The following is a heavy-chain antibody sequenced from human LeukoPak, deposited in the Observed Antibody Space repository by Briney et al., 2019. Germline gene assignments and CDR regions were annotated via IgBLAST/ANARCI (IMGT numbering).Heavy chain of an antibody. CDR3: ARGRRIKYYYGSGSYYPNWFDP. CDR1: GGTFSSYA. V-gene: IGHV1-69*13. J-gene: IGHJ5*02. D-gene: IGHD3-10*01. CDR2: IIPIFGTA. Sequence: GASMTVSCKASGGTFSSYAISWVRQAPGQGLEWMGGIIPIFGTANYAQKFQGRVTITADESTSTAYMELSSLRSEDTAVYYCARGRRIKYYYGSGSYYPNWFDPWGQGTLVTVSS.